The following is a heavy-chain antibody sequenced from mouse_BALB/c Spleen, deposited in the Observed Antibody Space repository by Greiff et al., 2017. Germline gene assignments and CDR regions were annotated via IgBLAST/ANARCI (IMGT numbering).Heavy chain of an antibody. D-gene: IGHD2-14*01. CDR2: INPDSSTI. V-gene: IGHV4-1*02. Sequence: EVKLQESGGGLVQPGGSLKLSCAASGFDFSRYWMSWVRQAPGKGLEWIGEINPDSSTINYTPSLKDKFIISRDNAKNTLYLQMSKVRSEDTALYYCADRYGNAMDYWGQGTSVTVSS. CDR3: ADRYGNAMDY. J-gene: IGHJ4*01. CDR1: GFDFSRYW.